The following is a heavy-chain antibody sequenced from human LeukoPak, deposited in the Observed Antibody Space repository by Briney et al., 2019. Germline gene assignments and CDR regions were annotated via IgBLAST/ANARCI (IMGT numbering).Heavy chain of an antibody. V-gene: IGHV1-3*01. CDR1: GYTFTSYA. D-gene: IGHD6-13*01. CDR2: INAGNGNT. Sequence: ASVKVSCKASGYTFTSYAMHWVRQAPGQRLEWMGWINAGNGNTKYSQKFQGRVTITRDTSASTAYMELSSLRSEDTAVYYCARVTAADTMGFDYWGQGTLVTVSS. CDR3: ARVTAADTMGFDY. J-gene: IGHJ4*02.